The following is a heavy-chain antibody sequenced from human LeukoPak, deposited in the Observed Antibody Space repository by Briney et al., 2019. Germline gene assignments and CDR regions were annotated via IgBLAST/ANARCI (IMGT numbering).Heavy chain of an antibody. CDR3: ARRTTNDKWMTNKGGYYFDY. Sequence: SETLSLTCNVSGGSISNYYWTWIRQPPGKGLEWIGYIYYSGSTYYNPSLKSRVTISIDTSKNQFSLRLNSVTAADTAVYYCARRTTNDKWMTNKGGYYFDYWGQGTLVTVSS. CDR1: GGSISNYY. CDR2: IYYSGST. V-gene: IGHV4-59*08. J-gene: IGHJ4*02. D-gene: IGHD1-1*01.